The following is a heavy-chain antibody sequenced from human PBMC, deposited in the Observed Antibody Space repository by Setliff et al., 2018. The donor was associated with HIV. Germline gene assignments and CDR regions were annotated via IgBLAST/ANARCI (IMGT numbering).Heavy chain of an antibody. Sequence: SETLSLTCIVSGGSISPYYWSWIRQPPGKGLEWIGYIYTSGRTNYNPSVKSRVTISVDTSKNQFSLRLTSVTAADTAVYYCVRPASYNPGSRFDPWGQGTWSPSPQ. CDR3: VRPASYNPGSRFDP. D-gene: IGHD1-20*01. CDR2: IYTSGRT. J-gene: IGHJ5*02. V-gene: IGHV4-4*08. CDR1: GGSISPYY.